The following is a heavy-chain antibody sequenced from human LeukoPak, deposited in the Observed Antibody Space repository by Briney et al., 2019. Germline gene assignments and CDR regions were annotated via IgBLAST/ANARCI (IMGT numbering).Heavy chain of an antibody. D-gene: IGHD6-19*01. V-gene: IGHV2-5*02. Sequence: SGPTLVKPTQTLTLTCTFSGFSLSTSGVGVGWIRQPPGKALEWLALIYWDDDKRYSPSLKSRLTITKDTSKNQVVLTMTNMDPVDTATYYCAHRPLSGVRAGNTLFYYWGQGTLVTVSS. CDR1: GFSLSTSGVG. CDR2: IYWDDDK. CDR3: AHRPLSGVRAGNTLFYY. J-gene: IGHJ4*02.